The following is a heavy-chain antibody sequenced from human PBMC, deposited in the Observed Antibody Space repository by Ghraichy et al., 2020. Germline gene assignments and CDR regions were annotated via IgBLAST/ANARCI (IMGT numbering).Heavy chain of an antibody. D-gene: IGHD3-3*01. V-gene: IGHV3-23*01. CDR3: AKERFLEWLLAANWFDP. J-gene: IGHJ5*02. CDR1: GFTFSSYA. CDR2: ISGSGGST. Sequence: GESLNISCAASGFTFSSYAMSWVRQAPGKGLEWVSAISGSGGSTYYADSVKGRFTISRDNSKNTLYLQMNSLRAEDTAVYYCAKERFLEWLLAANWFDPWGQGTLVTVSS.